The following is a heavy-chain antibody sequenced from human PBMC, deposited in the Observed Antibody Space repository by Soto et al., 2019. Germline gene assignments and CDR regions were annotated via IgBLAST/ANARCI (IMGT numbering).Heavy chain of an antibody. CDR2: IYYSGST. D-gene: IGHD3-10*01. CDR1: GGSISSGGYS. J-gene: IGHJ4*02. CDR3: ANLRAPGYESGSSDD. Sequence: PSETLSLTCAVSGGSISSGGYSWSWIRQPPGKGLEWIGFIYYSGSTSYNASLKSRVTISVDTSKNQFSLRLCSVTAADTAVYYCANLRAPGYESGSSDDLGQGALVTVSS. V-gene: IGHV4-61*08.